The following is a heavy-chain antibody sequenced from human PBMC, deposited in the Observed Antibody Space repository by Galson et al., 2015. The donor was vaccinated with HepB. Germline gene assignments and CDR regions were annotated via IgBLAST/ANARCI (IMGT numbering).Heavy chain of an antibody. CDR2: IYYSGST. V-gene: IGHV4-31*03. CDR3: ARARRNGVVKDYFDY. CDR1: GGSISSGGYY. Sequence: TLSLTCTVSGGSISSGGYYWSWIRQHPGKGLEWIGYIYYSGSTYYNPSLKSRVTISVDTSKNQFSLKLSSVTAADTAVYYCARARRNGVVKDYFDYWGQGTLVTVSS. J-gene: IGHJ4*02. D-gene: IGHD3-3*01.